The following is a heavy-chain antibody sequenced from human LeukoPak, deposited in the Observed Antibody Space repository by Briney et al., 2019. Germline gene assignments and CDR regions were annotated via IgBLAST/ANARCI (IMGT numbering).Heavy chain of an antibody. CDR2: IKQDRSEK. Sequence: GGSLRLSCAASGFTFSSYWMSWVRQAPGKGLEWVANIKQDRSEKYYVDSVKGRFTISRDNAKNSLYLQMNSLRAEDTAMYYCARVSSKTMVRALITKKNYYYYYMDVWGKGTTVTISS. J-gene: IGHJ6*03. CDR3: ARVSSKTMVRALITKKNYYYYYMDV. V-gene: IGHV3-7*01. D-gene: IGHD3-10*01. CDR1: GFTFSSYW.